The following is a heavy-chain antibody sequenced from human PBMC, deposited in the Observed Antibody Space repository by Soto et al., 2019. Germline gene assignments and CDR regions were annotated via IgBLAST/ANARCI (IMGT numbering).Heavy chain of an antibody. J-gene: IGHJ4*02. CDR3: ARDPGSDYGDYVEYYFDY. CDR2: INPSGGST. CDR1: GYTFTSYY. Sequence: ASVKVSCKASGYTFTSYYMHWVRQAPGQGLEWMGIINPSGGSTSYAQKFQGRVTMTRDTSTSTVYMELSSLRSEDTAVYYCARDPGSDYGDYVEYYFDYWGQGTLVTVSS. D-gene: IGHD4-17*01. V-gene: IGHV1-46*03.